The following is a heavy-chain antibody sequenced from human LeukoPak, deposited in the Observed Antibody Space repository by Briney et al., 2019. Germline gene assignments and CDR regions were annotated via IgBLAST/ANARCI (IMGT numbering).Heavy chain of an antibody. Sequence: GASVKVSCKASGYTFTGYYTHWVRQAPGQGLEWMGWINPNSGGTNYAQKFQGRVTMTRDTSVSTAYMELSRLRSDDTVVYYCARDPGVSNDYFDYWGQGTLVTVSS. CDR3: ARDPGVSNDYFDY. J-gene: IGHJ4*02. CDR1: GYTFTGYY. D-gene: IGHD5-12*01. CDR2: INPNSGGT. V-gene: IGHV1-2*02.